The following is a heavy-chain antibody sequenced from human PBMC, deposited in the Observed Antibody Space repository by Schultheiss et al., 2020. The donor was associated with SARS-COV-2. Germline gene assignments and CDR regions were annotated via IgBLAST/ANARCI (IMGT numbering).Heavy chain of an antibody. J-gene: IGHJ4*02. CDR1: GFTVSSNY. Sequence: GGSLRLSCAASGFTVSSNYMSWVRQAPGKGLEWVSYISSSSSTIYYADSVKGRFTISRDNSKNTLYLQMNSLRAEDTAVYYCASRGGLRTGGNWGQGTLVTVSS. CDR2: ISSSSSTI. CDR3: ASRGGLRTGGN. D-gene: IGHD3-16*01. V-gene: IGHV3-48*01.